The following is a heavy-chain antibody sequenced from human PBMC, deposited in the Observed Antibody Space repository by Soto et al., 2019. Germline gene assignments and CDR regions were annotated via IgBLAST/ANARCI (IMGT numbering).Heavy chain of an antibody. CDR1: GFTFSSYW. D-gene: IGHD5-18*01. Sequence: GGSLRLSCAASGFTFSSYWMHWVRQAPGKGLVWVSRINSDGSSTSYADSVKGRFTISRDNAKNTLYLQMNSLRAEDTAVYYCARDQWIQLWLGPRQWSYYYGMDVWGQGTTVTVSS. J-gene: IGHJ6*02. V-gene: IGHV3-74*01. CDR3: ARDQWIQLWLGPRQWSYYYGMDV. CDR2: INSDGSST.